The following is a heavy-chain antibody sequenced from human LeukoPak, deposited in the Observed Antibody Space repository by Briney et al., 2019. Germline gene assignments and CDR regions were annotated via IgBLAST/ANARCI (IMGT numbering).Heavy chain of an antibody. CDR1: GGSISSGGYS. J-gene: IGHJ4*02. CDR3: ARTYPNSGSVDY. Sequence: SETLSLTCTVSGGSISSGGYSWSWIRQPPGKGLEWIGYIYHSGSTYYNPSLKSRVTISVDRSKNQFSLKLSSVTAADTAVYYCARTYPNSGSVDYWGQGTLVTVSS. CDR2: IYHSGST. D-gene: IGHD1-26*01. V-gene: IGHV4-30-2*01.